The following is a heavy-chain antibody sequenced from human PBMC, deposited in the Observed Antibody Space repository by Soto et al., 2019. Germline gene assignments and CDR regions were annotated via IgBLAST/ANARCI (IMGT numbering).Heavy chain of an antibody. V-gene: IGHV3-23*01. CDR2: ISGSGGST. CDR3: AKAQNSSGYEGWDDAFDI. J-gene: IGHJ3*02. D-gene: IGHD5-12*01. CDR1: GFTFSSYA. Sequence: EVQLLESGGGLVQPGGSLRLSCAASGFTFSSYAMSWVRQAPGKGLEWVSAISGSGGSTYYADSVKGRFTISRDNSKNTLYLRMNSLRAEDTAVYYCAKAQNSSGYEGWDDAFDIWGQGTMVTVSS.